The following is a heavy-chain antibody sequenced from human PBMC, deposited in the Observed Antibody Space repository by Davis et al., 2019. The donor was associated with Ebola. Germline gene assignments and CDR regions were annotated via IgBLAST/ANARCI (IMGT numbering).Heavy chain of an antibody. J-gene: IGHJ6*02. Sequence: MPSETLSLTCTVSGGSISSGGYYWSWIRQHPGKGLEWIGYIYYSGSTYYNPSLKRRVTISVDTSKNQFSLKLSSVTAADTAVYYCARAGILVALDVWGQGTTVTVSS. CDR1: GGSISSGGYY. D-gene: IGHD2-21*02. CDR2: IYYSGST. V-gene: IGHV4-31*03. CDR3: ARAGILVALDV.